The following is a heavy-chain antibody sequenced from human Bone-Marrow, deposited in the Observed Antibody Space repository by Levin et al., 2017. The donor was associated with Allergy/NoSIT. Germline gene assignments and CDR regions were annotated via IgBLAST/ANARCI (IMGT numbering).Heavy chain of an antibody. J-gene: IGHJ4*02. CDR2: ISSSSSYI. Sequence: GGSLRLSCAASGFTFSSYSMNWVRQAPGKGLEWVSSISSSSSYIYYADSVKGRFTISRDNAKNSLYLQMNSLRAEDTAVYYCARDNREYQLLSPFDYWGQGTLVTVSS. CDR3: ARDNREYQLLSPFDY. CDR1: GFTFSSYS. V-gene: IGHV3-21*01. D-gene: IGHD2-2*01.